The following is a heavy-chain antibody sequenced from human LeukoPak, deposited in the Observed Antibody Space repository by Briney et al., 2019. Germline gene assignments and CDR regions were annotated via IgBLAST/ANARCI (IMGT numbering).Heavy chain of an antibody. V-gene: IGHV3-30-3*01. J-gene: IGHJ6*02. Sequence: PGGSLRLSCAASGFTFSSYAVHWVRQAPGKGLEWVAVISYDGSNKYYADSVKGRFTISRDNSKNTLYLQMNSLRAEDTAVYYCARGPHHADYYYYGMDVWGQGTTVTVSS. CDR2: ISYDGSNK. CDR1: GFTFSSYA. CDR3: ARGPHHADYYYYGMDV.